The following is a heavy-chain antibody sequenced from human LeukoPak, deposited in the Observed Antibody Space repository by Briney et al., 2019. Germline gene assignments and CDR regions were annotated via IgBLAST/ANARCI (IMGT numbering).Heavy chain of an antibody. D-gene: IGHD4-17*01. CDR3: ASGGTTVTYFDY. V-gene: IGHV4-59*12. J-gene: IGHJ4*02. CDR1: GGSISSYY. CDR2: IYYSGST. Sequence: PSETQSLTCTVSGGSISSYYWSWIRQPPGKGLEWIGYIYYSGSTNYNPSLKSRVTISVDTSKNQFSLKLSSVTAADTAVYYCASGGTTVTYFDYWGQGTLVTVSS.